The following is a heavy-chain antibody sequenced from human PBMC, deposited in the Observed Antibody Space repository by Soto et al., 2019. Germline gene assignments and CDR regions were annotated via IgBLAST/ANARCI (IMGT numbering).Heavy chain of an antibody. D-gene: IGHD3-22*01. CDR2: ISPYNGKT. V-gene: IGHV1-18*01. CDR3: ARPYDSSQSPRFDY. CDR1: GYSFTTYG. Sequence: KVSCKASGYSFTTYGIFWVRQAPGQGLEWMGWISPYNGKTNYAQNLQGRVSMTTDTSTTTAYMELRSLRSDDTAVYYCARPYDSSQSPRFDYWGQGTLVTVSS. J-gene: IGHJ4*02.